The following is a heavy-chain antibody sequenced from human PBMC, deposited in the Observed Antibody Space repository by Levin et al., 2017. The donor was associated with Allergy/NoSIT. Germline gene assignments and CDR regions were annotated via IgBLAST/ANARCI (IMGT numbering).Heavy chain of an antibody. CDR1: GFSFSSYG. CDR3: AKRFCSSTTCPPPHYQNYDGMDV. V-gene: IGHV3-23*01. D-gene: IGHD2-2*01. Sequence: GGSLRLSCAASGFSFSSYGMNWVRQAPGKGLEWVSGVGGRGVTTYYADSVKGRFTISRDNSKNTLFLQMNSLRAEDTAVYYCAKRFCSSTTCPPPHYQNYDGMDVWGQGTTVTVSS. J-gene: IGHJ6*02. CDR2: VGGRGVTT.